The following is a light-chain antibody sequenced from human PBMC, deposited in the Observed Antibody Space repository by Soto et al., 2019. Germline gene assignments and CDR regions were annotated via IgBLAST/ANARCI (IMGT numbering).Light chain of an antibody. J-gene: IGLJ1*01. CDR2: DVT. Sequence: QSVLTQPASVSGSPGQSITISCTGTSSDVGDYNYVCWYQKHPGKAPKLMIYDVTYRPSGVSNRFSGSKSGNTASLTISGLQAEDEADYYCSSSRSSTTPFVFGTGTKVTVL. CDR1: SSDVGDYNY. V-gene: IGLV2-14*01. CDR3: SSSRSSTTPFV.